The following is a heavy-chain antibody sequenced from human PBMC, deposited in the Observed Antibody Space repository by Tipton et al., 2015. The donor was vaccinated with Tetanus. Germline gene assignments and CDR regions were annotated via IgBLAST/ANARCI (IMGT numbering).Heavy chain of an antibody. J-gene: IGHJ5*01. V-gene: IGHV3-48*02. D-gene: IGHD2-15*01. CDR1: GFTLRTYS. CDR3: AKVRGTLRYSFDS. Sequence: GSLRLSCAASGFTLRTYSMNWVRQAPGKGLEWVSYIGATGAIYYADSVKVRFTISRDNAKNSLYLQMTSLRDEDTAVYYCAKVRGTLRYSFDSWGQGTLVTVSS. CDR2: IGATGAI.